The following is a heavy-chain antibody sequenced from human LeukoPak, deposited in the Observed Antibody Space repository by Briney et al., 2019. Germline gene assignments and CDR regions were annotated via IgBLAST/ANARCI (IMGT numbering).Heavy chain of an antibody. CDR1: GFTFSSYS. D-gene: IGHD3-3*01. CDR2: ISSSSTYI. CDR3: ARDRDGDFWSGYYTGERWFDP. V-gene: IGHV3-21*01. J-gene: IGHJ5*02. Sequence: ARSLKLSCAASGFTFSSYSMNWVLQAPGNRLDWVSSISSSSTYIYYADSVKGRFTISRDNAKNSLYLQMNSLRAEDTAVYYCARDRDGDFWSGYYTGERWFDPWGQGTLVTVSS.